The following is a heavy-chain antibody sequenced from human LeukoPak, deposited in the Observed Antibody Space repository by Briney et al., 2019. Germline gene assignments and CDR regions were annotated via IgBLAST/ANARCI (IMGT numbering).Heavy chain of an antibody. V-gene: IGHV3-49*04. CDR1: GFTFGDYA. J-gene: IGHJ4*02. Sequence: GGSLRLSCTASGFTFGDYAMSWVRQAPGKGLEWVGFIRSKAYGGTADYAASLKGRFTTSRDDSKNIAYLHLISLKTEDTAVYYCTTYHYDTSGYYYVTYWGQGTLVTVSS. CDR2: IRSKAYGGTA. D-gene: IGHD3-22*01. CDR3: TTYHYDTSGYYYVTY.